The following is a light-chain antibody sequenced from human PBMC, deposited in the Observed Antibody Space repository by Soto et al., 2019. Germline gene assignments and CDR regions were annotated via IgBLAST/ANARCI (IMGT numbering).Light chain of an antibody. CDR2: AAS. V-gene: IGKV3-20*01. CDR3: QQYGSSPKT. Sequence: EIVLTQSPGTLSLSPGDRATLSCRASQTISSTYLAWYQQKPGQAPRLLIYAASTRATDIPDRFSGSGSGTDFTLTISRLEPEDFAVYYCQQYGSSPKTFGQGTKVDIK. CDR1: QTISSTY. J-gene: IGKJ1*01.